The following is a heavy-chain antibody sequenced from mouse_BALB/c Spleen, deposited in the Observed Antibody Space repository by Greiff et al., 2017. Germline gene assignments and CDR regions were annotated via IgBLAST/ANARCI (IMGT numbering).Heavy chain of an antibody. CDR3: ARDGNYVPYAMDY. D-gene: IGHD2-1*01. CDR1: GYTFTSYT. CDR2: INPSSGYT. J-gene: IGHJ4*01. V-gene: IGHV1-4*01. Sequence: QVQLQQSGAELARPGASVKMSCKASGYTFTSYTMHWVKQRPGQGLEWIGYINPSSGYTNYNQKFKDKATLTADKSSSTAYMQLSSLTSEDSAVYYCARDGNYVPYAMDYWGQGTSVTVSS.